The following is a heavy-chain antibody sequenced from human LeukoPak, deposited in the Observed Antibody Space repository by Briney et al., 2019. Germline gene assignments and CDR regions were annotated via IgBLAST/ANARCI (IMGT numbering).Heavy chain of an antibody. CDR2: IKQDGSEK. Sequence: GGSLRLSCAASRFTVSTNYMSWVRQAPGKGLEWVANIKQDGSEKYYVDSVKGRFTISRDNAKNSLYLQMNSLRAEDTALYYCARLRYNDFWSGHWKYYYYMDVWGKGTTVTVSS. CDR3: ARLRYNDFWSGHWKYYYYMDV. V-gene: IGHV3-7*01. CDR1: RFTVSTNY. D-gene: IGHD3-3*01. J-gene: IGHJ6*03.